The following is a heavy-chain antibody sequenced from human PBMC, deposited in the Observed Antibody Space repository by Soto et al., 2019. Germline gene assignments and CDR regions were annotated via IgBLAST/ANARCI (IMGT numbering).Heavy chain of an antibody. CDR2: IIPIFGTA. D-gene: IGHD2-2*01. CDR1: GGTFSSYA. CDR3: AREGDIVVVPAAMSRVRYYGMDV. V-gene: IGHV1-69*13. J-gene: IGHJ6*02. Sequence: ASVKVSCKASGGTFSSYAISWVRQAPGQGLEWMGGIIPIFGTANYAQKFQGRVTITADESTSTAYMELSSLRSEDTAVYYCAREGDIVVVPAAMSRVRYYGMDVWGQGTTVTVSS.